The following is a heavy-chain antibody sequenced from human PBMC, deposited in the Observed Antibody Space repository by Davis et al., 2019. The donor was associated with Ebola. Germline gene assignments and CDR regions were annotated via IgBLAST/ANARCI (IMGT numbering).Heavy chain of an antibody. Sequence: SVKVSCKASGGTFSSYAISWVRQAPGQGLEWMGRIIPILGIANYAQKFQGRVTITADKSTSTAYMELSSLRSEDTAVYYCARDDEMATIFQYWGQGTLVTVSS. D-gene: IGHD5-24*01. CDR1: GGTFSSYA. CDR2: IIPILGIA. J-gene: IGHJ4*02. V-gene: IGHV1-69*04. CDR3: ARDDEMATIFQY.